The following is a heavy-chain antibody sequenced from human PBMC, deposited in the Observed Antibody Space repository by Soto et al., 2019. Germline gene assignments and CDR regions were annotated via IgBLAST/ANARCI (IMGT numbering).Heavy chain of an antibody. J-gene: IGHJ4*02. V-gene: IGHV4-30-4*01. CDR1: GGSISSGENF. D-gene: IGHD1-26*01. Sequence: SETLSLTCTVSGGSISSGENFWNWIRQSPGKGLEWIGYIHHSGSTYYNPSLKSRLTISVDTSKNQISLRLNSVTAADTAVYYCARDTGTYPYYFDYWGQGTLVTVSS. CDR3: ARDTGTYPYYFDY. CDR2: IHHSGST.